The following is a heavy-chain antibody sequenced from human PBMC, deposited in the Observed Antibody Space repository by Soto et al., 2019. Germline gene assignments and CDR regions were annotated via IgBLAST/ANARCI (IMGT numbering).Heavy chain of an antibody. V-gene: IGHV1-2*02. D-gene: IGHD2-8*01. J-gene: IGHJ4*02. CDR2: INPNSGGT. CDR3: ASFSYATPHYYFDY. CDR1: GYTFTGYY. Sequence: ASVKVSCKASGYTFTGYYMHWVRQAPGQGLEWMGWINPNSGGTNYAQKFQGRVTMTRDTSISTAYMELSRLRSDDTAVYYCASFSYATPHYYFDYWGQGTLVTVSS.